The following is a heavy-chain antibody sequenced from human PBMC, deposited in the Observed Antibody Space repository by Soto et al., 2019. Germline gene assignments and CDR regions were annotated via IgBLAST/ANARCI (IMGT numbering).Heavy chain of an antibody. Sequence: QVQLQESGPGLVKPSETLSLTCTVSGGSISSYYWSWIRQPPGKGLEWIGYISYSGTPNYNPSLKSRVTISVDTSKNQFSLKLSSVTAADTAVYYCAREHSSSWYGVYFQHWGQGTLVTVSS. D-gene: IGHD6-13*01. CDR3: AREHSSSWYGVYFQH. J-gene: IGHJ1*01. CDR1: GGSISSYY. CDR2: ISYSGTP. V-gene: IGHV4-59*01.